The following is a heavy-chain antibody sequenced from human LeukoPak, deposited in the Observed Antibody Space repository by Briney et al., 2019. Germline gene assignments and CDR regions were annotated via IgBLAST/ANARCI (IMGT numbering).Heavy chain of an antibody. D-gene: IGHD6-13*01. J-gene: IGHJ3*02. CDR2: ITPFNGNT. Sequence: GSSVKVSCKASGYTFTYRYLHWVRQAPGQALEWMGWITPFNGNTNYAQKFQDRVTITRDRSMSTAYMELSSLRSEDTAMYYCASQAPSIAAADPGAFDIWGQGTMVTVSS. CDR3: ASQAPSIAAADPGAFDI. CDR1: GYTFTYRY. V-gene: IGHV1-45*02.